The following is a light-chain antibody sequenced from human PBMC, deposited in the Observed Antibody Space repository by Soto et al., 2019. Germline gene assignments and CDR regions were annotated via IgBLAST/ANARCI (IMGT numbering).Light chain of an antibody. CDR2: LNSDGSH. Sequence: QLVLTQSPSASASLGASVKLTCTLSSGHSSYAIAWHQQQPEKGPRYLMKLNSDGSHSKGDGIPDRFSCSSSGAERYLTISSLQSEDEDDYYCQTWGTGVGVFGGGTKLTVL. V-gene: IGLV4-69*01. CDR1: SGHSSYA. CDR3: QTWGTGVGV. J-gene: IGLJ3*02.